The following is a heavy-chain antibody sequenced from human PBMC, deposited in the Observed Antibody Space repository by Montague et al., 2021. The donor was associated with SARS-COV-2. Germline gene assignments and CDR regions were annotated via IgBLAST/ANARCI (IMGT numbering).Heavy chain of an antibody. CDR1: GFTFTTYV. D-gene: IGHD6-25*01. V-gene: IGHV3-30-3*01. CDR2: FPSDGGHT. CDR3: AREIGNSGWAGFFDF. Sequence: SLRLSCAASGFTFTTYVYHWVRQAPGGGLEWVSLFPSDGGHTQYXDSXSGRCPISRDTSITTLSLQMDSHRPDDTAVYFCAREIGNSGWAGFFDFRGQGTLVTVSP. J-gene: IGHJ4*02.